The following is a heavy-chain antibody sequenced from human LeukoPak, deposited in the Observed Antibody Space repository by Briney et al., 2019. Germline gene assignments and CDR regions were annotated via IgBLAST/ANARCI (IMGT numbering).Heavy chain of an antibody. CDR2: INPSGGST. CDR1: GYTFTNHY. V-gene: IGHV1-46*01. Sequence: GASVKVSCKASGYTFTNHYIHWVRQAPGQGLEWMGMINPSGGSTTYAQKFQGRVTMTGDTSTSTVHMELSSLRSEDTALYFCARWRATSRYCDYWGQGALVAVAS. CDR3: ARWRATSRYCDY. J-gene: IGHJ4*02.